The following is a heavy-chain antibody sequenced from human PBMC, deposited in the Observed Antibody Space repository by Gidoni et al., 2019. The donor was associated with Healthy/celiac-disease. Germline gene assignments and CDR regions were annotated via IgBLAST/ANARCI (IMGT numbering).Heavy chain of an antibody. V-gene: IGHV3-33*01. J-gene: IGHJ6*02. Sequence: GVQPGRSLRLSCAASGFTFSSYGMHWVRQAPGKGLEWVAVIWYDGSNKYYADSVKGRFTISRDNSKNTLYLQMNSLRAEDTAVYYCAGVEITRVWGAGGYGMDVWGQGTTVTVSS. CDR3: AGVEITRVWGAGGYGMDV. D-gene: IGHD3-10*01. CDR1: GFTFSSYG. CDR2: IWYDGSNK.